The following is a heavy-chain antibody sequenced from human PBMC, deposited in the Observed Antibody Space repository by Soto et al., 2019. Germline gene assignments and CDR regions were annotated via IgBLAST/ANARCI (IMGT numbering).Heavy chain of an antibody. Sequence: GESLKISCKGSGYSFTSYWIGWVRQMPGKGLEWMGIIYPGDSDTRYSPSFQGQVTISADKSISTAYLQWSSLKASDTAMYYCARRIAARRNYYYGMDVWGRGTTVTVSS. J-gene: IGHJ6*02. CDR3: ARRIAARRNYYYGMDV. D-gene: IGHD6-6*01. CDR2: IYPGDSDT. V-gene: IGHV5-51*01. CDR1: GYSFTSYW.